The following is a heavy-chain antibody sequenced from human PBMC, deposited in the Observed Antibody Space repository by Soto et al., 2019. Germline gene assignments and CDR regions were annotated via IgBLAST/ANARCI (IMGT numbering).Heavy chain of an antibody. J-gene: IGHJ4*02. Sequence: ASVKVSCKASGYTFTSYGISWVRQAPGQGPEWMGWISAYNGNTNYAQKLQGRVTMTTDTSTSTAYMELRSLRSDDTAAYYCARGVAKDFWSGYYTLDYWGQGTLVTVSS. V-gene: IGHV1-18*01. CDR1: GYTFTSYG. D-gene: IGHD3-3*01. CDR2: ISAYNGNT. CDR3: ARGVAKDFWSGYYTLDY.